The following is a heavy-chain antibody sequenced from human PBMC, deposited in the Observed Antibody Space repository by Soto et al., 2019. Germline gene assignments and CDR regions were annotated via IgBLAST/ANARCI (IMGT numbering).Heavy chain of an antibody. V-gene: IGHV3-23*01. J-gene: IGHJ4*02. CDR3: AKDLWAYCGGDCYSPFDY. CDR1: GFTFSSYA. CDR2: ISGSGGST. D-gene: IGHD2-21*02. Sequence: GGSLRLSCAASGFTFSSYAMSWVLQAPGKGLEWVSAISGSGGSTYYADSVKGRFTISRDNSKNTLYLQMNSLRAEDTAVYYCAKDLWAYCGGDCYSPFDYWGQGTLVTVSS.